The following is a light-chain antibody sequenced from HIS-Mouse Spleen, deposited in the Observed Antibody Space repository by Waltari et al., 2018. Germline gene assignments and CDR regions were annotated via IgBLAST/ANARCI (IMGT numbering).Light chain of an antibody. V-gene: IGLV3-21*03. J-gene: IGLJ2*01. CDR2: DYS. CDR1: NIGSKS. CDR3: QVWDSSSDHVV. Sequence: SYVLTQPPSVSVAPGKTARITWGGNNIGSKSVHWYQQKPGQAPVLVVYDYSDRPSGIPERFSGSNSGNTATLTISRVEAGDEADYYCQVWDSSSDHVVFGGGTKLTVL.